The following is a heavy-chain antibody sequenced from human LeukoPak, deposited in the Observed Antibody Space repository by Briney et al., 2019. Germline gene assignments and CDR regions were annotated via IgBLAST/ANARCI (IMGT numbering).Heavy chain of an antibody. D-gene: IGHD3-22*01. V-gene: IGHV4-59*08. J-gene: IGHJ6*03. CDR1: GGSISSYY. CDR3: ARFTYYYASSGYPEGYYYYYMDV. Sequence: SETLSLTCTVSGGSISSYYWSWIRQPPGKGLEWIGYIYYSGSTNYNPSLKSRVTISVDTSKNQFSLKLSSVTAADTAVYYCARFTYYYASSGYPEGYYYYYMDVWGKGTTVTVSS. CDR2: IYYSGST.